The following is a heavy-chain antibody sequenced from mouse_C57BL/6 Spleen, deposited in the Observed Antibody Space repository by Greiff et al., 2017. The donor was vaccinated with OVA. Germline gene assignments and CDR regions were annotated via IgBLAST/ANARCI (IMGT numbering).Heavy chain of an antibody. CDR3: ARRETTVVATRAMDY. D-gene: IGHD1-1*01. CDR1: GFTFSDYG. CDR2: ISSGSSTI. Sequence: EVKLVESGGGLVKPGGSLKLSCAASGFTFSDYGMHWVRQAPEKGLEWVAYISSGSSTIYYADTVKGRFTISRDNAKNTLFLQMTSLRSEDTAMYYCARRETTVVATRAMDYWGQGTSVTVSS. V-gene: IGHV5-17*01. J-gene: IGHJ4*01.